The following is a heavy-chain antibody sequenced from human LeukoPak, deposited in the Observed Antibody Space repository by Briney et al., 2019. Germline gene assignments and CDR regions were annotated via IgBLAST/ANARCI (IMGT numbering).Heavy chain of an antibody. D-gene: IGHD2-2*01. CDR1: GFTFSRYA. J-gene: IGHJ5*02. V-gene: IGHV3-23*01. CDR3: ATRGYCSGTSCYAPQP. CDR2: ITGTGGST. Sequence: GGSLRLSCAASGFTFSRYAMTWVRQAPGKGLEWVSAITGTGGSTYYADSVKGRFTISRDNSKNTLYLQMNSLRAEDTAVYYCATRGYCSGTSCYAPQPWGQGTLVTVSS.